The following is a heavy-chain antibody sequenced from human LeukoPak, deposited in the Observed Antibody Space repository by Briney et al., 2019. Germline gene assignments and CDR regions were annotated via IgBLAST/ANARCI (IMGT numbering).Heavy chain of an antibody. V-gene: IGHV4-59*08. CDR1: GGSISSYY. CDR2: IYYSGST. Sequence: PSETLSLTCTVSGGSISSYYWSWIRQPPGKGLEWIGYIYYSGSTNYNPSLKSRVTISVDTSKNQFSLKLSSVTAADTAVYHCARRGSYCSGGSCYFYFDYWGQGTLVTVSS. CDR3: ARRGSYCSGGSCYFYFDY. D-gene: IGHD2-15*01. J-gene: IGHJ4*02.